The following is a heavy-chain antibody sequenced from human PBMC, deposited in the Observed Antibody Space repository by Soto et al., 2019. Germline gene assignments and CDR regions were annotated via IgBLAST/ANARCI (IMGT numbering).Heavy chain of an antibody. V-gene: IGHV3-11*01. CDR2: ISGGGGAI. CDR3: ARGRKYSSSADCNFDF. Sequence: QVQLVGSGGDLVKPGGSLRLSCAASGFTFSDFYMSWIRQAPGKGLEWVSHISGGGGAIYYADSVKGRFTISRDNAKNSLYLEMNSQRAEDTAVYYCARGRKYSSSADCNFDFWGQGTLVTVSS. D-gene: IGHD6-6*01. J-gene: IGHJ4*02. CDR1: GFTFSDFY.